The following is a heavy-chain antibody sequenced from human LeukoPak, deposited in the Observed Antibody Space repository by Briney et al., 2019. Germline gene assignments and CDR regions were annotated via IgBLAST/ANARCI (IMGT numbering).Heavy chain of an antibody. CDR3: AIAVGLLRYFDWLQGGYFDY. D-gene: IGHD3-9*01. Sequence: SETLSLTCTVSGGSISGYYWSWIRQPPGKGLEWIGKIYDSGSTNYNPSLKSRVTISVDTSKNQFSLKLSSVTAADTAVYYCAIAVGLLRYFDWLQGGYFDYWGQGTLVTVSS. J-gene: IGHJ4*02. CDR2: IYDSGST. CDR1: GGSISGYY. V-gene: IGHV4-59*12.